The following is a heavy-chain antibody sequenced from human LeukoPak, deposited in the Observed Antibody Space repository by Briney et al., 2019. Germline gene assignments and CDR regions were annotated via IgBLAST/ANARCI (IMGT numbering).Heavy chain of an antibody. CDR2: ISGSGGTA. V-gene: IGHV3-23*01. CDR3: AKCKGSGSPKDY. J-gene: IGHJ4*02. Sequence: QPGGSLRHSCAASGFTFSIYAMSWVRQAPGKGLEWVSAISGSGGTAYYADSVKGRFTISRDNSKNTLYLQMNSLRAEDTAVYYCAKCKGSGSPKDYWGQGTLVTVSS. CDR1: GFTFSIYA. D-gene: IGHD1-26*01.